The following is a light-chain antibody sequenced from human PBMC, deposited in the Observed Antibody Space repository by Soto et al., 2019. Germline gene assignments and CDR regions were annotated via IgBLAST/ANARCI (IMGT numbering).Light chain of an antibody. CDR2: GNS. Sequence: QSVLTQPPSVSGAPGQRVTISCTGSSSNIGAGYDVHWYQQLPGTAPKRLMYGNSNRPSGVPDRCSGSKSGTSASLAITGLQAEDEADYYCQSYDSSLSVVFGGGTKLTVL. J-gene: IGLJ2*01. CDR1: SSNIGAGYD. V-gene: IGLV1-40*01. CDR3: QSYDSSLSVV.